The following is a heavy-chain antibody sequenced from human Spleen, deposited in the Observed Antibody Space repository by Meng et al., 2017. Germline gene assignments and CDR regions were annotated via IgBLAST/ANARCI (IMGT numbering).Heavy chain of an antibody. CDR2: ISTSSSYI. Sequence: DVQLVESGGGLIAPGGSLRLSCAASVFTFSTYSMNWVRQAPGKGLEWVASISTSSSYIYYADSVKGRFTISRDNAKNSLYLQMNSLRAEDTAVYYCAREEHGSGSYFWGQGTLVTVSS. CDR3: AREEHGSGSYF. CDR1: VFTFSTYS. V-gene: IGHV3-21*02. D-gene: IGHD3-10*01. J-gene: IGHJ4*02.